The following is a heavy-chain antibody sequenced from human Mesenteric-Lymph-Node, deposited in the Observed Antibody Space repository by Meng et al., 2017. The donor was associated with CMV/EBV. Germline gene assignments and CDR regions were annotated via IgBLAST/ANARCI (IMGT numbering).Heavy chain of an antibody. J-gene: IGHJ4*02. D-gene: IGHD3-10*01. V-gene: IGHV4-59*12. CDR2: IYSMCST. Sequence: YSWRWIRQPPGKGLEWIGYIYSMCSTNYRPPLKSRVTISVVTAKTQFSLQLRSGTAADTAVYYCARGARKQNGLLWFGEYRGGFDYWGQGTLVTVSS. CDR1: YS. CDR3: ARGARKQNGLLWFGEYRGGFDY.